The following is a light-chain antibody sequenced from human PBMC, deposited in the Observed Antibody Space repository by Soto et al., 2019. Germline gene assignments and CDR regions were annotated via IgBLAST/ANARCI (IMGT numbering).Light chain of an antibody. CDR2: DVS. J-gene: IGLJ2*01. V-gene: IGLV2-14*01. CDR3: GSYTSSSSVV. Sequence: QSVLTQPASVSGSPGQSVTISCTGTSSDVGGYNYVSWYQQHPGKAPKLMIYDVSNRPSGVSNRFSGSKSGNTASLTISGLQAEDEADYYCGSYTSSSSVVFGGGTQLT. CDR1: SSDVGGYNY.